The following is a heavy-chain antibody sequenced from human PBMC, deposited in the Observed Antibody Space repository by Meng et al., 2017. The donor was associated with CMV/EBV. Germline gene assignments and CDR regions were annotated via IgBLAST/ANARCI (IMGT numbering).Heavy chain of an antibody. J-gene: IGHJ4*02. CDR3: ARVGGYCSGGSCYVDY. CDR1: GFTFSSYE. V-gene: IGHV3-48*03. CDR2: ISSSGSTI. Sequence: GGSLRLSCAASGFTFSSYEMNWVRQAPGKGLEWVSYISSSGSTIYYADSVKGRFTISRDNAKNSLYLQMNSLRAEDTAVYYCARVGGYCSGGSCYVDYRGQGTLVTVSS. D-gene: IGHD2-15*01.